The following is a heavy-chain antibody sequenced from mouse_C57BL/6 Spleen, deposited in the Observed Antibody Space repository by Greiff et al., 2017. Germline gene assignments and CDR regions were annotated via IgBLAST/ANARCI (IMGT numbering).Heavy chain of an antibody. Sequence: EVQRVESGPGMVKPSQSLSLTCTVTGYSITSGYDWHWIRHFPGNKLEWMGYISYSGSTNYNPSLKSRISITHDTSKNHFFLKLNSVTTEDTATYYCARGGGTDGAMDYWGQGTSVTVSS. V-gene: IGHV3-1*01. CDR3: ARGGGTDGAMDY. CDR1: GYSITSGYD. J-gene: IGHJ4*01. CDR2: ISYSGST.